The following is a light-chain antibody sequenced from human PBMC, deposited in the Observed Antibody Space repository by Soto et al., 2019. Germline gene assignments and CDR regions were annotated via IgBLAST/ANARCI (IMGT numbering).Light chain of an antibody. J-gene: IGLJ2*01. CDR3: SSYTTSTSFIL. Sequence: QSALTQPTSVSGSPGQSITISCTGTSSDSGNYDFVSWYQQVPGTAPKAMIYEVSSRPSGVSNRFSGSKSGNTASLTISGLQAEDEAYYYCSSYTTSTSFILFGGGTKVTVL. V-gene: IGLV2-14*01. CDR2: EVS. CDR1: SSDSGNYDF.